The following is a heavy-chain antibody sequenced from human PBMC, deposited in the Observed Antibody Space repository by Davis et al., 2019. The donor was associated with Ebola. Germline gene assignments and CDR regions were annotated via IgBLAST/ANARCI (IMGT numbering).Heavy chain of an antibody. D-gene: IGHD3-10*01. Sequence: ASVKVSCKASGYTFTRYDINWVRQATGQGLEWMGWMNPKTNKTAYAQKFQGRVTITRDTSTSTAYMELSSLTSEDTAVYFCARDTTELLWFRELLMPPGPYYGLDVWGQGTTVTVSS. CDR1: GYTFTRYD. CDR2: MNPKTNKT. V-gene: IGHV1-8*03. CDR3: ARDTTELLWFRELLMPPGPYYGLDV. J-gene: IGHJ6*02.